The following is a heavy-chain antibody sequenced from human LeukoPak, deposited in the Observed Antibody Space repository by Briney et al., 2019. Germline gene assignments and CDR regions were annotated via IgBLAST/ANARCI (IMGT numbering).Heavy chain of an antibody. V-gene: IGHV1-69*04. CDR2: IIPILGIA. CDR1: GGTFSSYA. Sequence: SVKVSCKASGGTFSSYANRWVRQAPGQGLEWMGRIIPILGIANYAQKFQGRVTITADKSTSTAYMELSSLRSEDTAVYYCAREPTGEMLVEDYYYGMDVWGQGTTVTVSS. D-gene: IGHD2-8*02. CDR3: AREPTGEMLVEDYYYGMDV. J-gene: IGHJ6*02.